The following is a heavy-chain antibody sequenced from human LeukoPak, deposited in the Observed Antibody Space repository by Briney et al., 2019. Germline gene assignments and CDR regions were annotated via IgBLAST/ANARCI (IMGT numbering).Heavy chain of an antibody. J-gene: IGHJ6*03. CDR2: IYSGGST. V-gene: IGHV3-66*01. D-gene: IGHD3-10*01. Sequence: GGSLRLSCAASEFSVGSNYMTWVRQAPGKGLEWVSLIYSGGSTYYADSVKGRFTISRDNSKNTLYLQMNSLRAEDTAVYYCAGSYYYGSGSYYYYYMDVWGKGTTVTISS. CDR3: AGSYYYGSGSYYYYYMDV. CDR1: EFSVGSNY.